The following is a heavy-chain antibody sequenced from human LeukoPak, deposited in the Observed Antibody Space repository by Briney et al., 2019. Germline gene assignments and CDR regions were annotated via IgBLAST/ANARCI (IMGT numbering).Heavy chain of an antibody. CDR2: IYYIGNT. Sequence: SETLSLTCTVSGGSISRYYWNWIRQSPGKGLEWIGFIYYIGNTNYNPSLKSRVTISVDTSKNQFSLNLSSVTAADTAVYYCAREVGFGVPSYSFDSWGQGTLVTVSS. V-gene: IGHV4-59*01. J-gene: IGHJ4*02. CDR3: AREVGFGVPSYSFDS. CDR1: GGSISRYY. D-gene: IGHD3-3*01.